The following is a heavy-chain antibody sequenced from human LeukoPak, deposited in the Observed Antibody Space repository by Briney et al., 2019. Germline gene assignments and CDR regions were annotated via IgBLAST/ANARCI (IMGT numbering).Heavy chain of an antibody. Sequence: GGSLRLSCAASGFTFSSYSMNWVRQAPGKGLEWVSAIVDNGGSTYYADPVKGRFTISRDNSKNTVYLQMNSLRAEDTAVYYCAKVEEGFCSGGSCSYSFDYWGQGTLVTVSS. V-gene: IGHV3-23*01. CDR1: GFTFSSYS. D-gene: IGHD2-15*01. CDR3: AKVEEGFCSGGSCSYSFDY. CDR2: IVDNGGST. J-gene: IGHJ4*02.